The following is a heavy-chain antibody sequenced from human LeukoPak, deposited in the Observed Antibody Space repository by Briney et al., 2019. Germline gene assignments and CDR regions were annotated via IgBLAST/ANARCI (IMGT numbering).Heavy chain of an antibody. J-gene: IGHJ4*02. CDR2: IKKDGSEK. V-gene: IGHV3-7*01. D-gene: IGHD6-13*01. CDR3: ARESGAAAPGY. CDR1: GFTSSAFW. Sequence: GGSLRLSCVASGFTSSAFWMSWVRRPPGKGLEWVANIKKDGSEKDYVDSVKGRFTISRDNAKNTLYLQMNSLRAEDTAVYYCARESGAAAPGYWGQGTLVTVSS.